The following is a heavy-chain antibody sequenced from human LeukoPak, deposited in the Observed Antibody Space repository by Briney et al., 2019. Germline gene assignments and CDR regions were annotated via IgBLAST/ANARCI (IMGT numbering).Heavy chain of an antibody. Sequence: GGSLRLSCVASGFTLSHYWMKWVRQAPGEGLEWVANINSDGDEKYYVDSVKGRFSISRDNPHNSLYLQMYNLRVEDTAIYYCATHPGDHWFGYLQLWGQGTLVTVSS. V-gene: IGHV3-7*01. CDR2: INSDGDEK. CDR1: GFTLSHYW. D-gene: IGHD3-10*01. J-gene: IGHJ4*02. CDR3: ATHPGDHWFGYLQL.